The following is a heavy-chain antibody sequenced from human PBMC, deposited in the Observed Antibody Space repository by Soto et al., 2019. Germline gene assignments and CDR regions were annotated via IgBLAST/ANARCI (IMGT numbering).Heavy chain of an antibody. J-gene: IGHJ6*03. D-gene: IGHD1-1*01. CDR1: GGSISSYY. Sequence: SETLSLTCTVSGGSISSYYWSWIRQPPGKGLEWIGYIYYSGSTNYNPSLKSRVTISVDTSKNQFSLKLRSLTAADPAVYPCASRVGITGGPYYYYMDVWGKGTTVTVSS. CDR3: ASRVGITGGPYYYYMDV. CDR2: IYYSGST. V-gene: IGHV4-59*08.